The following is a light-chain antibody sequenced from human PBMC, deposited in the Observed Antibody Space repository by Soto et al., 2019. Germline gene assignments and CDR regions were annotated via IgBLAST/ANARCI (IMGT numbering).Light chain of an antibody. CDR3: QKYDGVPQ. CDR1: QDITYH. Sequence: DIQMTQSPSSLSASVGDTVTITCQASQDITYHLNWYQQKPGKAPNLLIYDASHLETGVPSRFSGSGSGTYFTLTVSSLQPEDIGIFYCQKYDGVPQFGPGTKVDL. J-gene: IGKJ3*01. V-gene: IGKV1-33*01. CDR2: DAS.